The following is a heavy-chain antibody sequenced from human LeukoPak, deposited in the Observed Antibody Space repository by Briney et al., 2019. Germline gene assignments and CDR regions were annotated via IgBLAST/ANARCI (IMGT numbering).Heavy chain of an antibody. J-gene: IGHJ4*02. Sequence: GGSLRLSCAASGFTFSDYYMNWIRQAPGKGLEWVSCISSSGSIIYYADSVKGRFTISRDNAKNSLYLQMNGLRADDTAVYYCARDFLYDTSGLIDTDYWGQGTLVTVSS. CDR2: ISSSGSII. V-gene: IGHV3-11*01. D-gene: IGHD3-22*01. CDR1: GFTFSDYY. CDR3: ARDFLYDTSGLIDTDY.